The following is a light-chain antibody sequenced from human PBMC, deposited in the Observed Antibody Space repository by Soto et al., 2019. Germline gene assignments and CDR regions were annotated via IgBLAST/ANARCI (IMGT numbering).Light chain of an antibody. Sequence: DIQRTQSPSTLSASVGDRVSITCRASQSISSWLAWYQQKPGKAPKLLIYKASSLESGVPSRFSGSGSGTEFTLTISSLQPDDFATYYCQQYNSYLITFGQGTRLEIK. CDR3: QQYNSYLIT. V-gene: IGKV1-5*03. CDR2: KAS. J-gene: IGKJ5*01. CDR1: QSISSW.